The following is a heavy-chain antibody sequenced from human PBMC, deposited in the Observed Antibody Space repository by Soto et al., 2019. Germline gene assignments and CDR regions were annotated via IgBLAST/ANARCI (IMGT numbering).Heavy chain of an antibody. V-gene: IGHV4-4*07. CDR3: VRDVESPGISGSWGAFDI. Sequence: QVQLQESGPGLVKPSETLSLICTVSGGSIRNYFWTWIRQPAGKGLEWIGRIYSSGNTVYNASLKSRATMSIAMAKTQFSLKLSSMTAADTAVYYCVRDVESPGISGSWGAFDIWGQGTVVTVSS. CDR2: IYSSGNT. D-gene: IGHD1-20*01. CDR1: GGSIRNYF. J-gene: IGHJ3*02.